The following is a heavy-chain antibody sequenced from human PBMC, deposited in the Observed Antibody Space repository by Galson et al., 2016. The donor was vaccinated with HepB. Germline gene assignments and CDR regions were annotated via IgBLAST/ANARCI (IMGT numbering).Heavy chain of an antibody. V-gene: IGHV3-23*01. CDR1: GFTFHSHA. CDR2: VSESGGTT. Sequence: SLRLSCAPSGFTFHSHALTWVRQAPGKGLEWVSSVSESGGTTYYAESVKGRFTISRDNFKRTIYLQMNSLRAEDTAVYYCAKLEGGLTYYGMDVWGQGTLVTVSS. CDR3: AKLEGGLTYYGMDV. J-gene: IGHJ6*02. D-gene: IGHD2-15*01.